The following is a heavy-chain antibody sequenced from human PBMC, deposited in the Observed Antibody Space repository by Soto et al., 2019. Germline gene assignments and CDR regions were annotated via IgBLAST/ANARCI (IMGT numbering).Heavy chain of an antibody. D-gene: IGHD1-7*01. V-gene: IGHV1-3*01. CDR1: GYTFTSYA. J-gene: IGHJ6*02. Sequence: ASVKVSCKASGYTFTSYAMHWVRQAPGQRLEWMGWINAGNGNTKYSQKFQGRVTITRDTSASTAYMELSSLRSEDTAVYYCARDLGLTGTKPVKYYYYYYGMDVWGQGTTVTSP. CDR2: INAGNGNT. CDR3: ARDLGLTGTKPVKYYYYYYGMDV.